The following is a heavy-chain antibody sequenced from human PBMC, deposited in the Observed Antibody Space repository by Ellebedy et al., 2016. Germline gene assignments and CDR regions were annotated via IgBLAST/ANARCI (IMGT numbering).Heavy chain of an antibody. D-gene: IGHD1-26*01. Sequence: SETLSLXXTVSGGSISSYYWGWIRQPPGKGLEWIGSIYYSGSTYYNPSLKSRVTISVDTSKDQFSLKLSSVTAADTAVYYCASGIGGNRGPPLYFWGQGTLVTVSS. CDR1: GGSISSYY. V-gene: IGHV4-39*07. CDR2: IYYSGST. CDR3: ASGIGGNRGPPLYF. J-gene: IGHJ4*02.